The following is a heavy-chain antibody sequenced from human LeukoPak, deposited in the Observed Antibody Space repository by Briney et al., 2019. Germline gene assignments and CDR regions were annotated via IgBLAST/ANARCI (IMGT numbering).Heavy chain of an antibody. V-gene: IGHV3-23*01. J-gene: IGHJ2*01. CDR1: GFTISSYA. CDR2: ISGSGGST. Sequence: GGSLRLSCAASGFTISSYAMSWVRQAPGQGQEWVSAISGSGGSTYYADSVKGRFTISRDNSKNTLYLQMNSLRAEDTAVYYCAKDLYPCGGDCYSGWYFDLWGRGTLVTVSS. CDR3: AKDLYPCGGDCYSGWYFDL. D-gene: IGHD2-21*02.